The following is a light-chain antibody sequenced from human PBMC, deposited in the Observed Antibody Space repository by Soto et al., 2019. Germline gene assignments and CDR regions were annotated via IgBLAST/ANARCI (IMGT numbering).Light chain of an antibody. V-gene: IGLV1-51*01. CDR3: GTWDSSLSDAVV. CDR2: DND. J-gene: IGLJ2*01. CDR1: SSNIGRNY. Sequence: QAVLTQPPSVSAAPGQKVTISCSGTSSNIGRNYVAWYQQLPGTAPKLLIYDNDKRPSGISDRFSGSKSGTSATLGITGLQTGDEADYYCGTWDSSLSDAVVFGEGTQLTVL.